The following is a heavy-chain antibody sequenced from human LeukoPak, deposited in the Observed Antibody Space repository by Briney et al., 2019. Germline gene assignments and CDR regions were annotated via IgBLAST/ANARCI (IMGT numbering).Heavy chain of an antibody. D-gene: IGHD3-10*01. CDR2: INHSGST. CDR3: AASLWFGESVFDP. CDR1: GGSFSGYY. V-gene: IGHV4-34*01. Sequence: SETLSLTCAVYGGSFSGYYWSWIRQLPGKGLEWIGEINHSGSTNYNPSLKSRVTISVDTSKNQFSLKLSSVTAADTAVYYCAASLWFGESVFDPWGQGTLVTVSS. J-gene: IGHJ5*02.